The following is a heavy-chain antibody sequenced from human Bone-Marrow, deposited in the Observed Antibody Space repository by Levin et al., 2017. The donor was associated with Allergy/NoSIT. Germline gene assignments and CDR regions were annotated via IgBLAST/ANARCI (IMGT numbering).Heavy chain of an antibody. D-gene: IGHD6-6*01. CDR1: GFTFSSYG. V-gene: IGHV3-30*18. CDR2: ISYDGSNK. Sequence: GESLKISCAASGFTFSSYGMHWVRQAPGKGLEWVAVISYDGSNKYYADSVKGRFTISRDNSKNTLYLQMNSLRAEDTAVYYCVKDLRSIAARPKYYYYYGMDVWGQGTTVTVSS. CDR3: VKDLRSIAARPKYYYYYGMDV. J-gene: IGHJ6*02.